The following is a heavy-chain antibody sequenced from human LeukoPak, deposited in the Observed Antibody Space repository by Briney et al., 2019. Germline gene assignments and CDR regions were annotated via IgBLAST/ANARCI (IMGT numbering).Heavy chain of an antibody. J-gene: IGHJ4*02. CDR3: ARHASYGDYDALSY. CDR1: GFTFSSYS. CDR2: ISSSSSYI. D-gene: IGHD4-17*01. Sequence: GGSLRLSCAASGFTFSSYSMNWVRQAPGKGLEWVSSISSSSSYIYYADSVKGRFTISRDNAKNSLYLQMNSLRAEDTAVYYCARHASYGDYDALSYWGQGTLVTVS. V-gene: IGHV3-21*01.